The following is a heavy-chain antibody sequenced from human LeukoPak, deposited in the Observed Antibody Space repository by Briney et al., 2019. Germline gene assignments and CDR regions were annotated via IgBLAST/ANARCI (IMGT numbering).Heavy chain of an antibody. CDR1: GFTFSSYE. V-gene: IGHV3-48*03. CDR3: ASAAKMDV. CDR2: ISSSGSTI. J-gene: IGHJ6*02. Sequence: GGSLRLSCAASGFTFSSYEMNWVRQAPGKGLGWVSHISSSGSTIYYTDSVKGRFTISRDNANNSLYLQMNSLRAEDTAVYYCASAAKMDVWGQGTTVTVSS.